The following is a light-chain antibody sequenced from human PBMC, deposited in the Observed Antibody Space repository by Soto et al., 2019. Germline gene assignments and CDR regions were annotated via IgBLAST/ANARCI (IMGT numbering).Light chain of an antibody. Sequence: QSALTQPASVSASHGQSITISCTGSSSDIGSYNLISWYQQHPGKAPKLMIYEATKRPSGVSNRFSGSKSCNTASLTLSGLQTEDEADYFCCSYAGVSSFVLFGGGTKLTVL. CDR3: CSYAGVSSFVL. CDR1: SSDIGSYNL. V-gene: IGLV2-23*02. J-gene: IGLJ3*02. CDR2: EAT.